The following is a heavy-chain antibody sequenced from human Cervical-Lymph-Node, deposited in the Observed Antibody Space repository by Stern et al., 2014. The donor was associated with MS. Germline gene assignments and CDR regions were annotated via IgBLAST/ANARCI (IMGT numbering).Heavy chain of an antibody. CDR1: GYTFTGYF. J-gene: IGHJ4*02. CDR3: ARSAIAAPGHFDY. CDR2: IHPHSGGT. V-gene: IGHV1-2*06. Sequence: VQLVESGAEVKKPGASVKVSCKASGYTFTGYFMHWVRQAPGQGLEWMGRIHPHSGGTEYAQQVQGRVTMTRDTAISTAYMEMSRLRSDDKAVYYCARSAIAAPGHFDYWGQGTLVTVSS. D-gene: IGHD6-13*01.